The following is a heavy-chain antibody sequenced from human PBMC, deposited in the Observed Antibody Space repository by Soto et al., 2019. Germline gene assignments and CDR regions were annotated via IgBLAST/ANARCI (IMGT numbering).Heavy chain of an antibody. Sequence: APVKVSCKASGYTFTNYAMHWVRQAPGQRLEWMGWINAGNGNTKYSQKFQGRVTITTDTSASTAYMELSSLRSEDTAVYYCARGSGVVVTDWGQGTLVTVSS. J-gene: IGHJ4*02. CDR3: ARGSGVVVTD. CDR1: GYTFTNYA. CDR2: INAGNGNT. D-gene: IGHD2-2*01. V-gene: IGHV1-3*01.